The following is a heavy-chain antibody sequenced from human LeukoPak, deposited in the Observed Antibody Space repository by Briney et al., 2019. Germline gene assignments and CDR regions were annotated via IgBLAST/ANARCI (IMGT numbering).Heavy chain of an antibody. V-gene: IGHV3-30-3*01. D-gene: IGHD1-7*01. CDR1: GFTFSDYA. CDR3: ARDYWWNYDY. CDR2: ISKDGSDK. J-gene: IGHJ4*02. Sequence: GGSLKLSCAASGFTFSDYAMHWVRQAPGKGLEWVAVISKDGSDKYYPGSVRGRFTISRDNSKNTIYLQMDSLRAEDTAIYYCARDYWWNYDYWGQGTLVTVSS.